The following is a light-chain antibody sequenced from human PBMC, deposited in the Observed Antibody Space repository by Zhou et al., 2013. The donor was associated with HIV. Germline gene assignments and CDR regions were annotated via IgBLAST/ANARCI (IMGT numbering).Light chain of an antibody. CDR2: LGS. CDR3: MQALQIAWT. V-gene: IGKV2-28*01. J-gene: IGKJ1*01. Sequence: DIVMTQSPISLPVTPGEPASISCKSSQSLLHSDGYNYLDWYLQKPGQSPQLLIYLGSNRASGVPDRFSGSGSGTDFTLKISRVEAEDVGVYYCMQALQIAWTFGQGTKVEIK. CDR1: QSLLHSDGYNY.